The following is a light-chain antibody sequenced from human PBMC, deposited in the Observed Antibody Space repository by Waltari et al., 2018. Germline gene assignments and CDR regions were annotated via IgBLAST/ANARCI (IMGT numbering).Light chain of an antibody. CDR3: QSYGSILSGPEVV. CDR1: SSNIGAGYD. J-gene: IGLJ2*01. V-gene: IGLV1-40*01. Sequence: QPVLTQPPSVSGAPGKRVTISCIGSSSNIGAGYDVHWYQQLPGTAPKLLIYANSKRPLWVPARFSGSKSGTSAALAITGLQAEDEADYYCQSYGSILSGPEVVFGGGTKLTVL. CDR2: ANS.